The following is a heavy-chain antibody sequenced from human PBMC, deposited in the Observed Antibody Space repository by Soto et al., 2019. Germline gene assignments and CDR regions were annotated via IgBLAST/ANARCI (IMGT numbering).Heavy chain of an antibody. CDR1: GFTVSSNY. D-gene: IGHD3-16*01. CDR3: VRVTIMHLFDS. J-gene: IGHJ4*02. Sequence: PGGSLRLSCAASGFTVSSNYMSWVRQAPGKGLEWVSVIYMDGGANYADSVKGRFTISRDNSKNALFLQMNSLRAEDTAVYYCVRVTIMHLFDSWGQGTLVTVSS. CDR2: IYMDGGA. V-gene: IGHV3-66*01.